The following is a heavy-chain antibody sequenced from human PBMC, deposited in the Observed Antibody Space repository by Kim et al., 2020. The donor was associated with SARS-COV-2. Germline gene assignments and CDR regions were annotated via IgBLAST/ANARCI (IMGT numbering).Heavy chain of an antibody. Sequence: SETLSLTCTVSGGSISSGDYYWSWIRQPPGKGLEWIGYIYYSGSTYYNPSLKSRVTISVDTSKNQFSLKLSSVTAADTAVYYCARVRFSITIFGVVTRLFDHRGQGTLVT. CDR3: ARVRFSITIFGVVTRLFDH. D-gene: IGHD3-3*01. CDR1: GGSISSGDYY. J-gene: IGHJ4*02. V-gene: IGHV4-30-4*01. CDR2: IYYSGST.